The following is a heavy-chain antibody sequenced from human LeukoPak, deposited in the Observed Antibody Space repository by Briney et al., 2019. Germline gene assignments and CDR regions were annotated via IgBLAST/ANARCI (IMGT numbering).Heavy chain of an antibody. D-gene: IGHD2-21*01. CDR3: ATVAGYFDY. V-gene: IGHV3-23*01. J-gene: IGHJ4*02. Sequence: GGSLRLSCAASGFTFTNYAMTWVRQAPGKGLEWVAATVGIGPDTYHADSVKGRFTISRDNSKNILYLQMNSLRADDTAVYFCATVAGYFDYWGQGTLVTVSS. CDR1: GFTFTNYA. CDR2: TVGIGPDT.